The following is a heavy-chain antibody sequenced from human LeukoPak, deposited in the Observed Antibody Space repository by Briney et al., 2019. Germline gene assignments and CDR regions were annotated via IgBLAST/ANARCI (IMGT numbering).Heavy chain of an antibody. CDR2: ISGSADNT. Sequence: QTGGSLRLSCAASGFTFSSYAMNWVRQAPGKGLEWVSTISGSADNTYHADSVKGRFTISRDNSKNTLYLQMNSLRSEDTAIYFCANSGSGRSHFENWGQGTLVTVSS. V-gene: IGHV3-23*01. D-gene: IGHD6-19*01. CDR3: ANSGSGRSHFEN. CDR1: GFTFSSYA. J-gene: IGHJ4*02.